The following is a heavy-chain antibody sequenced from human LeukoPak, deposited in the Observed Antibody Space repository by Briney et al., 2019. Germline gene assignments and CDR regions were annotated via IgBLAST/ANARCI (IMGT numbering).Heavy chain of an antibody. V-gene: IGHV4-34*01. CDR2: INHSGST. Sequence: PSETLSLTCAVYGGSFSGYYWSWIRQPPGKGLEWIGEINHSGSTNYNPSLKSRVTISVDTSKNQFSLKLSSVTAADTAVYYCARIGAGSGLLVRGWFDPWGQGTLVTVSS. D-gene: IGHD3-10*01. J-gene: IGHJ5*02. CDR3: ARIGAGSGLLVRGWFDP. CDR1: GGSFSGYY.